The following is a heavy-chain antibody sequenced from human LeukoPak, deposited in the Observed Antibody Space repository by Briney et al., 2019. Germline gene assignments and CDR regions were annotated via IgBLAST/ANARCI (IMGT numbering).Heavy chain of an antibody. V-gene: IGHV4-61*02. J-gene: IGHJ4*02. CDR3: ARVTTDYYDSSGYSDYFDY. CDR2: IFTSGST. Sequence: SETLSLTCTVSGGSISSGSYYWSWTRQPAGKGLEWIWRIFTSGSTNYNPSLKRRVTISVDTSKNQFSLKLSSVTAADTAVYYCARVTTDYYDSSGYSDYFDYWGQGTLVTVSS. D-gene: IGHD3-22*01. CDR1: GGSISSGSYY.